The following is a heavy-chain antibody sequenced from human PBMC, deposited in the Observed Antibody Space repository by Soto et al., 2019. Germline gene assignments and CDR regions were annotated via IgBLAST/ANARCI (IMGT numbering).Heavy chain of an antibody. Sequence: QVQLVQSGAEVKKPGSSVKVSCKASGGTFSSYAISWVRQAPGQGLEWMGGIIPIFGTANYAQKFQGRVTIPADESTSTAYMELSSLRSEDTAVYYCAREGPLDYCSGGSCYFDYWGQGTLVTVSS. D-gene: IGHD2-15*01. CDR2: IIPIFGTA. CDR1: GGTFSSYA. CDR3: AREGPLDYCSGGSCYFDY. V-gene: IGHV1-69*01. J-gene: IGHJ4*02.